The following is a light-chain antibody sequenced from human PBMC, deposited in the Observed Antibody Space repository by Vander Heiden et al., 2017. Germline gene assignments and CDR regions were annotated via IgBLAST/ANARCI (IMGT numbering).Light chain of an antibody. CDR3: QQYGSSPPWT. J-gene: IGKJ1*01. CDR1: QSVSSSY. CDR2: GAS. Sequence: EIALTQSPGTLSLSPGERATLSCRASQSVSSSYLAWHQQKPGQAPSLRIYGASSRATGIPARFSGSGSGTDLTLTISRLEPEDFAVYYCQQYGSSPPWTFGQGTKVEIK. V-gene: IGKV3-20*01.